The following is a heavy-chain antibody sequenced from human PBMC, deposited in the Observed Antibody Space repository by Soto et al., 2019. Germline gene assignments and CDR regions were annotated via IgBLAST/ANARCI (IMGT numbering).Heavy chain of an antibody. D-gene: IGHD3-10*01. CDR1: GYSFPSYW. J-gene: IGHJ4*02. Sequence: PGEPQKISWKGSGYSFPSYWSGWVRQMAGKGLEWMGISYPGDSETRYSPSFQGQVTISADKSISTAYLQWGSLKASDTAMYYCARRGYYGSGSYYALDYWGQGTLVTVSS. V-gene: IGHV5-51*01. CDR2: SYPGDSET. CDR3: ARRGYYGSGSYYALDY.